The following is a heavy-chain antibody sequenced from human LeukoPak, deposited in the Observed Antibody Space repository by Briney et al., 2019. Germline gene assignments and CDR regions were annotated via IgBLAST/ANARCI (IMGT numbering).Heavy chain of an antibody. V-gene: IGHV3-9*01. J-gene: IGHJ3*02. Sequence: GRSLRLSCAASGFTFDDYAMHWVRQAPGKGLEWVSGISWNSGSIGYADSVKGRFTISRDNAKNSLYLQMNGLGAEDTAVYYCARGGDNHAFDIWGQGTVVTVSS. CDR2: ISWNSGSI. CDR1: GFTFDDYA. CDR3: ARGGDNHAFDI. D-gene: IGHD1-14*01.